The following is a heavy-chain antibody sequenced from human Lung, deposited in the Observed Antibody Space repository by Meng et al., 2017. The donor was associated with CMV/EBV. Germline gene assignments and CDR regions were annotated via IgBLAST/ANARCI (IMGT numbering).Heavy chain of an antibody. CDR1: GFSISSNFR. CDR3: ARGKQDAWELLAY. CDR2: IDDSGST. D-gene: IGHD1-26*01. J-gene: IGHJ4*02. Sequence: RGAGARLMKPWGTRYLACGVSGFSISSNFRWTWVRQPPWNGLEWSGDIDDSGSTNYNPSLNSRISISLDKSKNHFSLKVNSVTAADTAVYYCARGKQDAWELLAYWGQGALVTVSS. V-gene: IGHV4-4*02.